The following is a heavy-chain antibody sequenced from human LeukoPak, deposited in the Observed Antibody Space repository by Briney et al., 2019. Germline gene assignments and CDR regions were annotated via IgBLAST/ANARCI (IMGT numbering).Heavy chain of an antibody. V-gene: IGHV3-21*01. J-gene: IGHJ4*02. CDR3: ARERQLERLAFGKEGSAFDY. CDR2: ISSSSYI. Sequence: PGGSLRLSCAASGFTFSSYWMSWVRQAPGKGLEWVSSISSSSYIYYAASVKGRFTISRDNAKNSLYLQMNRLRAEDTAVYYCARERQLERLAFGKEGSAFDYWGQGTLVTVSS. D-gene: IGHD1-1*01. CDR1: GFTFSSYW.